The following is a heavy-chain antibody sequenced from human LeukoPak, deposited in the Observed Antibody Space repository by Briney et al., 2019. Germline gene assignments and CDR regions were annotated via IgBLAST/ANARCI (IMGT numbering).Heavy chain of an antibody. D-gene: IGHD3-22*01. CDR3: AKGPRLYYYDSSGYYGMDV. J-gene: IGHJ6*02. CDR2: ISGSGGST. Sequence: GSLRLSCAASGFTFSSYAMSWVRQAPGKGLEWVSAISGSGGSTYYADSVKGRFTISRDNSKNTLYLQMNSLRAEDTAVYYCAKGPRLYYYDSSGYYGMDVWGQGTTVTVSS. V-gene: IGHV3-23*01. CDR1: GFTFSSYA.